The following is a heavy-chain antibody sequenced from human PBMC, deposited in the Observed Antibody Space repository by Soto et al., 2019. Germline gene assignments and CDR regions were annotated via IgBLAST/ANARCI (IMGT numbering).Heavy chain of an antibody. V-gene: IGHV3-23*01. CDR3: TKAGGWYYYDSSGPPDASHV. D-gene: IGHD3-22*01. J-gene: IGHJ3*01. CDR1: GFAFSFYA. CDR2: ISVNGRT. Sequence: LGLSCAASGFAFSFYAMAWVRQAPGKGLEWVSGISVNGRTNYADSVKGRFTISRDNSKNMVFLQMDTLRAEDTALYYCTKAGGWYYYDSSGPPDASHVWGQGTMVTVSS.